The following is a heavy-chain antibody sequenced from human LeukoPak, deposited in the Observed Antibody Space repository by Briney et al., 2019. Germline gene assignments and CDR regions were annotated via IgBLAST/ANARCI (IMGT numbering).Heavy chain of an antibody. J-gene: IGHJ5*02. CDR1: GYSFTSSW. CDR3: ARQEYCSGGSCYTWFDP. CDR2: INPGDSDT. V-gene: IGHV5-51*01. Sequence: GESLKISCQASGYSFTSSWIGWARQMPGKGLEWMAIINPGDSDTRYSPSFQGQVTISADKSISTVYLQWSSLKASDTAMYYCARQEYCSGGSCYTWFDPWGQGTLVTVSS. D-gene: IGHD2-15*01.